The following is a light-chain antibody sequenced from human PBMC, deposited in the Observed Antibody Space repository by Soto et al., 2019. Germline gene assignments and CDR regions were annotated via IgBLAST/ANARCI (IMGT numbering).Light chain of an antibody. CDR3: QQYNNWPPRT. V-gene: IGKV3-15*01. J-gene: IGKJ2*01. Sequence: EIVMTQSPASLSVSPGETATLSCRACQSISNSLAWYQQKPGQAPSLLIYGASTRATGIPARFSGSGSGTEFTLTISSLQSEDSALYYCQQYNNWPPRTFGQGTKLEIK. CDR1: QSISNS. CDR2: GAS.